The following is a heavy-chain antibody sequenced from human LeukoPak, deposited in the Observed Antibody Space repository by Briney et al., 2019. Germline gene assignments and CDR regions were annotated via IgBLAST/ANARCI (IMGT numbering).Heavy chain of an antibody. Sequence: ASVKVSCKTSGYTFTGYYMHWVRQAPGQGLEWMGWINPNTDGTNYAQNFQGRVTRTSDTSISTAYMELSSLRSDDTAMYYCARAAMIVVVCPPRLDFWGQGTLVTVSS. CDR2: INPNTDGT. V-gene: IGHV1-2*02. D-gene: IGHD3-22*01. CDR1: GYTFTGYY. J-gene: IGHJ4*02. CDR3: ARAAMIVVVCPPRLDF.